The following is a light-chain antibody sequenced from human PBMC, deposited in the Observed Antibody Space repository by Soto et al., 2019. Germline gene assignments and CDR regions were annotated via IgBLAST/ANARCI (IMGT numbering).Light chain of an antibody. J-gene: IGKJ5*01. CDR1: QDISTN. CDR3: QQYDNFPIT. V-gene: IGKV1-33*01. CDR2: DAS. Sequence: DIQMTQSPSSLSASVGDSVTITCQASQDISTNLNWFQQKPGNAPKLLIYDASHLERGVSSRFSGSGSGTDFAFTITSLQPEDIAAYYCQQYDNFPITFGQGTRLELK.